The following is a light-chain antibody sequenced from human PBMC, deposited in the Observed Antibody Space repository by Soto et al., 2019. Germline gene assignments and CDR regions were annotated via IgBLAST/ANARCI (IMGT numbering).Light chain of an antibody. Sequence: DIQMTQSPSTLSASVGDRVTITCRASQSISDWLAWYQQKPGKAPKLLIYDASTLQSGVPSRFSGSGSGTEFTLTIRSLQPDDFATYYCQEYKSATFGQGTKLEIE. CDR2: DAS. CDR3: QEYKSAT. J-gene: IGKJ2*01. V-gene: IGKV1-5*01. CDR1: QSISDW.